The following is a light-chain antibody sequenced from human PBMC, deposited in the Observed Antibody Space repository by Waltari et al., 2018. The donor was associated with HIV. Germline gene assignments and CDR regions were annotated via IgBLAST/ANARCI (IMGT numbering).Light chain of an antibody. V-gene: IGLV1-51*02. J-gene: IGLJ2*01. Sequence: QSVLTQPPSVSAAPGQKVTISCSGSSSNIANNFVSWYQQLPGTAPKLLIYESNRRPSGIPDRFSGSKSGTSATLGITGLQTGDEADYYCGTWDSSLSAVVFGGGTKLTVL. CDR3: GTWDSSLSAVV. CDR2: ESN. CDR1: SSNIANNF.